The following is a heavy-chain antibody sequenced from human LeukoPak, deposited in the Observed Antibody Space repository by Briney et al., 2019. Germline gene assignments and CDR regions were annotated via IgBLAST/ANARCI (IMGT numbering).Heavy chain of an antibody. Sequence: SETLSLTCTVSGGSISSGDYYWSWIRQPPGKGLEWIGYIYYSGSTYYNPSLKSRVTISVDTSKNQFSLKLSSVTAADTAVYYCARTYYYYYYMDVWGKGTTVTVYS. CDR3: ARTYYYYYYMDV. V-gene: IGHV4-30-4*08. J-gene: IGHJ6*03. CDR1: GGSISSGDYY. CDR2: IYYSGST.